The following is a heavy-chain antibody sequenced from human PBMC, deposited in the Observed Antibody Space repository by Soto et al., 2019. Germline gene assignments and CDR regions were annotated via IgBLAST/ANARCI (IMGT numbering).Heavy chain of an antibody. Sequence: GGSLRLSCAASGFTFSDSYMTWIRQAPGKGLEWISYISGSGDTIYYADSVKGRFTVSRDNAKNSLYLQMNGLRADDTAVYYCTRWHGRCSGGSCFFDSWGQGTLVTVSS. D-gene: IGHD2-15*01. J-gene: IGHJ4*02. CDR1: GFTFSDSY. CDR3: TRWHGRCSGGSCFFDS. CDR2: ISGSGDTI. V-gene: IGHV3-11*04.